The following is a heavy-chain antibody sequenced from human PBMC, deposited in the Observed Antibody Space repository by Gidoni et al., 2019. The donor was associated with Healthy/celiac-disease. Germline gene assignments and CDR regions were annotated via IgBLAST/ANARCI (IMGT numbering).Heavy chain of an antibody. V-gene: IGHV1-3*01. CDR3: ARVHRRGEQWLSFNY. Sequence: QVQLVQSGAEVKKPGASVKVSCKASGYTFTSYAMHWVRQAPGQRLEWLGWINAGNGNTKYSQKFQGRVTITRDTSASTAYMELSSLRSEDTAVYYCARVHRRGEQWLSFNYWGQGTLVTVSS. CDR2: INAGNGNT. D-gene: IGHD6-19*01. J-gene: IGHJ4*02. CDR1: GYTFTSYA.